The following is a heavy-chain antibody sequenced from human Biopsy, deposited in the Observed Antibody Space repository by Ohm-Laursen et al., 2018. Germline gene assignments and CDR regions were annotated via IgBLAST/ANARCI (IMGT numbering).Heavy chain of an antibody. CDR1: GGTFDSYA. CDR2: IISILGIP. Sequence: SSVKVSCKESGGTFDSYAISWVRQAPGQGLEWMGWIISILGIPNYAQKFQGRVTLTADKSTSTAYMELSSLRSDDTAVYYCARAYYYGAGSYYSPWMGVWGQGTAVSVS. CDR3: ARAYYYGAGSYYSPWMGV. D-gene: IGHD3-10*01. V-gene: IGHV1-69*04. J-gene: IGHJ6*02.